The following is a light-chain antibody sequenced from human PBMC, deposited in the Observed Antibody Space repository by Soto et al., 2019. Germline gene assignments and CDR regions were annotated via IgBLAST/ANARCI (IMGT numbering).Light chain of an antibody. CDR2: EDN. CDR1: SGSIASNY. J-gene: IGLJ2*01. Sequence: NFMLTQPHSVSESPGKTVTISCTRSSGSIASNYVQWYQQRPGSAPTTVIYEDNQRRSGVPDRFSGSIDSSSNSASLAISGLKTEDEADYYCQSYDSSIVIFGGGTKLTVL. V-gene: IGLV6-57*04. CDR3: QSYDSSIVI.